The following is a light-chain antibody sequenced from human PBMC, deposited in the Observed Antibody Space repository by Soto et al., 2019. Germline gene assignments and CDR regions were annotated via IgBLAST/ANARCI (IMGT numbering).Light chain of an antibody. J-gene: IGKJ4*01. CDR2: WAS. CDR1: QSLLYSPYNRNY. V-gene: IGKV4-1*01. CDR3: QQYYTGPLT. Sequence: IMMMPSPDSMRASLGERATINCKPNQSLLYSPYNRNYLAWYQQKPGHPHRLLIYWASTRESGVPDRFSGSGSATDFSLTISGLQAEEVAIYFCQQYYTGPLTFGGGTKVDIK.